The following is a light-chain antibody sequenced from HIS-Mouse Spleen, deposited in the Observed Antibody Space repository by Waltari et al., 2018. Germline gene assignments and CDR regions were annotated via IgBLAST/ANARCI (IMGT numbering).Light chain of an antibody. J-gene: IGLJ3*02. CDR2: DDS. Sequence: SYVLTQPPSVSVAPGKTARITCGGNNIGSKSVHWYQQKPGQAPVLVVYDDSDRPSGIPGRFSGSKSGTSASLAISGLQSEDEADYYCAAWDDSLNGWVFGGGTKLTVL. CDR1: NIGSKS. V-gene: IGLV3-21*03. CDR3: AAWDDSLNGWV.